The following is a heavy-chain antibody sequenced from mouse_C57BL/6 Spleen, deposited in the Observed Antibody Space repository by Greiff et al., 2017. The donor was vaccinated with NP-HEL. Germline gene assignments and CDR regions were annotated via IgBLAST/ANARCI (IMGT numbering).Heavy chain of an antibody. Sequence: VQRVESGPELVKPGASVKISCKASGYAFSSSWMNWVKQRPGKGLEWIGRIYPGDGDTNYNGKFKGKATLTADKSSSTAYMQLSSLTSEDSAVYFCALTVGYAMDYWGQGTSVTVSS. CDR3: ALTVGYAMDY. V-gene: IGHV1-82*01. J-gene: IGHJ4*01. CDR2: IYPGDGDT. D-gene: IGHD1-1*01. CDR1: GYAFSSSW.